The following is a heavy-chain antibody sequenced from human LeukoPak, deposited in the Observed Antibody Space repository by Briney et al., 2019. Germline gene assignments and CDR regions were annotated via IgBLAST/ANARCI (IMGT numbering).Heavy chain of an antibody. D-gene: IGHD6-19*01. CDR2: IYYSGST. J-gene: IGHJ4*02. CDR1: GGSISSSSYY. CDR3: ATSSSGWYYFDY. V-gene: IGHV4-39*01. Sequence: PSETLSLTCTVSGGSISSSSYYWGWIRQPPGKGLEWIGSIYYSGSTYYNPSLKSRVTISVDTSKNQFSLKLSSVTAADTAVYYCATSSSGWYYFDYWGQGTLVTVSS.